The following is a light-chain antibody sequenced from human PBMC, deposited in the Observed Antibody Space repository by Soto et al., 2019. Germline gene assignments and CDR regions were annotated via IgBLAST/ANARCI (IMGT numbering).Light chain of an antibody. J-gene: IGLJ2*01. CDR1: SSNIGNNY. V-gene: IGLV1-51*01. Sequence: QSVLTQPPSVSAAPKQKVTISCSGSSSNIGNNYVSWYHRVPGTAPKLLIYDNNERPSGIPDRFSGSKSGTSATLDITGLQTVDEGDYYCGTWDSRLRVVVFGGGTKLTVL. CDR3: GTWDSRLRVVV. CDR2: DNN.